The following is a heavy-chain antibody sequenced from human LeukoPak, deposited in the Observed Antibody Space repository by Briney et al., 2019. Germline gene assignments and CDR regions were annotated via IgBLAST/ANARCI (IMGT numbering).Heavy chain of an antibody. D-gene: IGHD2/OR15-2a*01. V-gene: IGHV3-74*01. J-gene: IGHJ4*02. Sequence: GGSLRLSCAASGFNFRNYWMHWVRQVPGKGLVWVARIDSDDTDTYADSVKGRFTISRDNAINMVNLQMNSLKADDTAVYYCTKDAGHCHSSTCWKPSDCWGQGALVTVSS. CDR3: TKDAGHCHSSTCWKPSDC. CDR2: IDSDDTDT. CDR1: GFNFRNYW.